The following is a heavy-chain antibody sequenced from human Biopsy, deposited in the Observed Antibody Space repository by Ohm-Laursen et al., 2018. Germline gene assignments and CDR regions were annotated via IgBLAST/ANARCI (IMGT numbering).Heavy chain of an antibody. CDR2: IYTSGIT. CDR1: GGSLSSYS. D-gene: IGHD1-14*01. V-gene: IGHV4-4*07. Sequence: SDTLSLTCTVSGGSLSSYSWSWIRQPAGEGLEWIGQIYTSGITNYNPSLKSRVTMSVDTSKNKFSLRVSSVTAAGTAVYYCARDRDRRGWFDPWGQGTLVTVSS. CDR3: ARDRDRRGWFDP. J-gene: IGHJ5*02.